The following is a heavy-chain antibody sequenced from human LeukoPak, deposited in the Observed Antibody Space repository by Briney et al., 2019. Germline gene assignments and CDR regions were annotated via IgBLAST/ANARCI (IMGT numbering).Heavy chain of an antibody. CDR3: ARADLSSGGSGRGVYYFDY. CDR2: IIPILGIA. J-gene: IGHJ4*02. V-gene: IGHV1-69*04. D-gene: IGHD2-15*01. CDR1: GGTFSSYA. Sequence: GASVKVSCTASGGTFSSYAISWVRQAPGQGLEWMGRIIPILGIANYAQKFQGRVTITADKSTSTAYMELSSLRSEDTAVYYCARADLSSGGSGRGVYYFDYWGQGTLVTVSS.